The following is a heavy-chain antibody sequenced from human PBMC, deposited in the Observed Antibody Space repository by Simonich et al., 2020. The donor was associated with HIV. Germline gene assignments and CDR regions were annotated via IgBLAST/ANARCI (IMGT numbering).Heavy chain of an antibody. CDR2: INAGKDNT. J-gene: IGHJ3*01. CDR3: AREGDFLENAFDF. CDR1: GYTFTSYG. Sequence: QVQLVQSGAEVKKPGASVKVSCKSSGYTFTSYGILWVRQAPGQRLEWVGWINAGKDNTEYSKGFQGSVTISRGTSASTVYMELSNLKSEDTAVYYCAREGDFLENAFDFWGQGTVVTVSS. D-gene: IGHD3-3*01. V-gene: IGHV1-3*01.